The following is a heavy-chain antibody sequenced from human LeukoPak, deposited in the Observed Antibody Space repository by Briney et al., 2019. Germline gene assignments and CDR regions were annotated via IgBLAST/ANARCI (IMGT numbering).Heavy chain of an antibody. CDR1: GYTFISYS. D-gene: IGHD3-9*01. J-gene: IGHJ4*02. V-gene: IGHV1-18*01. CDR2: ISPYSGNT. CDR3: GREPRYRPIDH. Sequence: ASVKVSCKASGYTFISYSLTWVRQAPGQGLEWMGWISPYSGNTNYAENFQDRVTLTTDTSTGTAYMELRSLRSDDTAVYYCGREPRYRPIDHWGQGTLVTVSS.